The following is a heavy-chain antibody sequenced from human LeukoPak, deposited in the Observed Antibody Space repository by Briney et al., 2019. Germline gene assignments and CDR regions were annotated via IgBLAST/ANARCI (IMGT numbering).Heavy chain of an antibody. D-gene: IGHD2-2*01. CDR3: ATDPGEIVPAAKGPRGDYCYGMDV. V-gene: IGHV1-24*01. J-gene: IGHJ6*02. CDR1: GYTFTSYY. CDR2: FDPEDGET. Sequence: VASVKVSCKASGYTFTSYYMHWVRQAPGKGLEWMRGFDPEDGETIYAQKFQGRVTMTEDTSTDTAYMELNSLRSDDTAVYYCATDPGEIVPAAKGPRGDYCYGMDVWGQGTTVTVSS.